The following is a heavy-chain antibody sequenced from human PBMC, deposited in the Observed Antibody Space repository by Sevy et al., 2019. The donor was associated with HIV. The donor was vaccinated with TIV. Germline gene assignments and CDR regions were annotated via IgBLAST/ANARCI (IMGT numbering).Heavy chain of an antibody. CDR2: FDPEDGER. V-gene: IGHV1-24*01. CDR1: GYTLTKLS. CDR3: AETREYYYGNSGYFDY. J-gene: IGHJ4*02. Sequence: ASVKVSCKVSGYTLTKLSMHWVRQAPGKGLEWMGSFDPEDGERIYAQKFQGRVTLSGDTSTDTANMDQSSLRSDDTAVYFCAETREYYYGNSGYFDYWGQGTLVTVSS. D-gene: IGHD3-22*01.